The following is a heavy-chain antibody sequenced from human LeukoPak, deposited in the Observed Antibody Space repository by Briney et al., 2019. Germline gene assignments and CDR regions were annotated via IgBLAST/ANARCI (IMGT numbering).Heavy chain of an antibody. CDR1: GFTFSSYG. CDR2: IWYDGSNK. Sequence: GGSLRLSCAASGFTFSSYGMHWVRQAPGKGLEWVAVIWYDGSNKYYADSVKGRFTISRDNSKNTLYLQMNSLRAEDTAVYYCARALYSSSWCYFDYWGQGTLVTVSS. J-gene: IGHJ4*02. V-gene: IGHV3-33*01. D-gene: IGHD6-13*01. CDR3: ARALYSSSWCYFDY.